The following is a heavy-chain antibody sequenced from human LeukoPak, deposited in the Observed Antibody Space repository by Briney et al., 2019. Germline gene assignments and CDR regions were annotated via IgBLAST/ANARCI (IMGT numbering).Heavy chain of an antibody. V-gene: IGHV4-30-2*01. CDR1: GGSISSGGYS. CDR2: IYHSGST. J-gene: IGHJ4*02. CDR3: ARGYYGSWDY. Sequence: DPSETLSLTCAVSGGSISSGGYSWSWIRQPPGKGLEWIGYIYHSGSTYYNPSLKSRVTISVDRSKNQFSLKLSSVTAADTAVYYCARGYYGSWDYWGQGTLVTVSS. D-gene: IGHD3-22*01.